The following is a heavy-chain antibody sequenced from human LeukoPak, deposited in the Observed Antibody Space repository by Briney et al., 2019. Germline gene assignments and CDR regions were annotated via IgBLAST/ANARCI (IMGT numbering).Heavy chain of an antibody. D-gene: IGHD3-10*01. J-gene: IGHJ4*02. CDR1: GGSISSSSYY. V-gene: IGHV4-39*01. CDR2: IYYSGST. Sequence: SETLSLTCTVSGGSISSSSYYWGWIRQPPGKGLEWIGSIYYSGSTYYNPSLKSRVTISVDTSKNQFSLKLSSVTAADTAVYYCARQSRGLWFGELSCFDYWGQGTLVTVSS. CDR3: ARQSRGLWFGELSCFDY.